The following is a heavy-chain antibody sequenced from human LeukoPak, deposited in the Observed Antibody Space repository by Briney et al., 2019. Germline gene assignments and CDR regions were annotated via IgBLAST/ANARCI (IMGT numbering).Heavy chain of an antibody. CDR1: GVSFSGYF. D-gene: IGHD3-22*01. Sequence: SETLSLTCAVYGVSFSGYFWSWIRQPPGKGLEWIGEINHSGITNYNPSLKSRVAISVDTSKNQFSLKLSSVIAADTAMYYCARSKDGSGFAAYWGQGTQVTVSS. CDR2: INHSGIT. V-gene: IGHV4-34*01. J-gene: IGHJ4*02. CDR3: ARSKDGSGFAAY.